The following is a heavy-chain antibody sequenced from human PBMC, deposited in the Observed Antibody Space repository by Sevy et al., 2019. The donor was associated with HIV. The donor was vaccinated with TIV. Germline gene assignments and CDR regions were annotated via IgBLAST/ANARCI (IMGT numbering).Heavy chain of an antibody. CDR1: GFTFSSYG. D-gene: IGHD2-2*01. J-gene: IGHJ4*02. CDR2: ISYDGSNK. V-gene: IGHV3-30*18. CDR3: AKGGNEVVPAAMFY. Sequence: GGCLRLSCAASGFTFSSYGMHWVRQAPGKGLEWVAVISYDGSNKYYADSVKGRFTISRDNSKNTLYLQMNSLRAEDTAVYYCAKGGNEVVPAAMFYWGQGTLVTVSS.